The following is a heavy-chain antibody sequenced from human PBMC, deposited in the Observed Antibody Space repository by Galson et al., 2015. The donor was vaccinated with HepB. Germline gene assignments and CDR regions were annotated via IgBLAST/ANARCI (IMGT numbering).Heavy chain of an antibody. J-gene: IGHJ4*02. Sequence: SVKVSCKASGGTFSSSTIGWVRQAPGQGLEWMGGIIPILGVPSYAQKFQGRVTITADKSTNTAYMELSRLGSEDTAVYYCASRGDYYGSGTFYPYWGQGTPVTVSS. CDR3: ASRGDYYGSGTFYPY. CDR1: GGTFSSST. CDR2: IIPILGVP. D-gene: IGHD3-10*01. V-gene: IGHV1-69*10.